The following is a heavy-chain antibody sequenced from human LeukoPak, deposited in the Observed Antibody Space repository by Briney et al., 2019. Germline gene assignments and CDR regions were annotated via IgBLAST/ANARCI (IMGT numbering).Heavy chain of an antibody. D-gene: IGHD3-22*01. J-gene: IGHJ3*02. CDR2: LTTSGSTK. Sequence: GGSLRLSCATSGFTFSNYEMNWVRQAPEKGLEWISYLTTSGSTKYYADSVKGRFTISRDNAKNSLFLQMNSLRAEDTTVYYCARDRDPGYYDTNGYRRVNAFDIWGQGTMVTVSS. V-gene: IGHV3-48*03. CDR1: GFTFSNYE. CDR3: ARDRDPGYYDTNGYRRVNAFDI.